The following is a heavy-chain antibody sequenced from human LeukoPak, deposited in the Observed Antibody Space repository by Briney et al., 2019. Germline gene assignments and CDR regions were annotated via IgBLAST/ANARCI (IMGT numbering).Heavy chain of an antibody. CDR3: ARSSERRFYFDY. V-gene: IGHV3-53*01. J-gene: IGHJ4*02. CDR1: GFTVSSNY. D-gene: IGHD3-22*01. Sequence: GGSLRLSCAASGFTVSSNYMSWVRQAPGKGLEWVSIIYSGGTTFYADSVKGRFTISRDNSRNTLFLQMNTLRAEDTAVYYCARSSERRFYFDYWGQGTLVTVSS. CDR2: IYSGGTT.